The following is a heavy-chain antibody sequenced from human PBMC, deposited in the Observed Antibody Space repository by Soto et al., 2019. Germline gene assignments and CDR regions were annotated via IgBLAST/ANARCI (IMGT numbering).Heavy chain of an antibody. J-gene: IGHJ5*02. V-gene: IGHV1-18*01. Sequence: ASVKVSCKASGYTFTSYGISWMRQAPGQGLEWMGWISAYNGNTNYAQKLQGRVTMTTDTSTSTAYMELRSLRSDDTAVYYCARGHYDFWSGYYNGWFDPWGQGTLVTVSS. CDR1: GYTFTSYG. D-gene: IGHD3-3*01. CDR2: ISAYNGNT. CDR3: ARGHYDFWSGYYNGWFDP.